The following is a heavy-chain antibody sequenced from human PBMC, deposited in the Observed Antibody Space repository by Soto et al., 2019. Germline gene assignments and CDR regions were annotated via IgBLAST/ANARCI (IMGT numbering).Heavy chain of an antibody. CDR2: IWYDGSNK. D-gene: IGHD3-22*01. CDR1: GFTFSSYG. CDR3: ARDPRYYYDSSGYPDY. Sequence: QVQLVESGGGVVQPGRSLRLSCAASGFTFSSYGMHWVRRAPGKGLEWVAVIWYDGSNKYYADSVKGRFTISRDNSKNTLYLQMNSLRAEDTAVYYCARDPRYYYDSSGYPDYWGQGTLVTVSS. V-gene: IGHV3-33*01. J-gene: IGHJ4*02.